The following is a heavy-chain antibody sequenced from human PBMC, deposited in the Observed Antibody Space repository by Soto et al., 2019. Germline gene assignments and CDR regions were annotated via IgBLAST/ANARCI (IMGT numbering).Heavy chain of an antibody. CDR3: ARERRVTLAYQYGMDV. Sequence: QVQLQQWGAGLLKPSETLSLTCDVYGGSFSGYYWNWIRQSPGKGLEWIGEINQSGSTNYNPSLKSRVTISVDTSKNQFSLKLKSVTAADTAVYYCARERRVTLAYQYGMDVWGQGTTVTVSS. CDR2: INQSGST. D-gene: IGHD2-2*01. V-gene: IGHV4-34*01. CDR1: GGSFSGYY. J-gene: IGHJ6*02.